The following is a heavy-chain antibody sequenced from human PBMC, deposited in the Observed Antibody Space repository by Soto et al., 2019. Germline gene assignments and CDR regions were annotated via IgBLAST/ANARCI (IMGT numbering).Heavy chain of an antibody. CDR3: AKVFRYCSGTSCYQNYMDV. CDR1: GFTFSSYA. D-gene: IGHD2-15*01. Sequence: GGSLRLSCAASGFTFSSYAMSWVRQAPGKGLEWVSGISGSGGNTYYADSVKGRSTISRDNSKNTLYLQMNSLRAEDTALYYCAKVFRYCSGTSCYQNYMDVWGKGTTVTVSS. CDR2: ISGSGGNT. J-gene: IGHJ6*03. V-gene: IGHV3-23*01.